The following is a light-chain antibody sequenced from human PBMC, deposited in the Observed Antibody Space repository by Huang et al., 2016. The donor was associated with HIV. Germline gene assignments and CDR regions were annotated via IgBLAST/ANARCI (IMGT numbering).Light chain of an antibody. CDR1: QGISSY. J-gene: IGKJ4*01. V-gene: IGKV1-9*01. CDR2: AAS. CDR3: QQPLT. Sequence: IQLTQSPSSLSASVGDRVTITCRASQGISSYLAWYQQKPGKAPKLLIYAASTLQSGFPSRFGGSESGTDFTLTISSLQPEDFATYYCQQPLTFGGGTKVEIK.